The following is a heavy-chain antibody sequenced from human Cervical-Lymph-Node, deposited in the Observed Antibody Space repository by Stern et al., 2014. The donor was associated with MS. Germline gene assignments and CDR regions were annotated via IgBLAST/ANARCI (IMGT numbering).Heavy chain of an antibody. CDR3: ATIAPRANYGMDV. CDR2: ISSAGGTI. CDR1: GFIFSDYS. Sequence: VQLVESGGGLVQPGGSLRLSCKASGFIFSDYSMNWVRQAPGKGLEWVSYISSAGGTIYYADSVKGRFTISRDNAKNSLILQMNSLRDGDTALYYCATIAPRANYGMDVWGQGTTVTVSS. V-gene: IGHV3-48*02. D-gene: IGHD6-6*01. J-gene: IGHJ6*02.